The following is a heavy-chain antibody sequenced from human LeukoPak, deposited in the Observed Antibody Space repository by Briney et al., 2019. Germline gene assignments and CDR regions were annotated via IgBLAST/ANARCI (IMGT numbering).Heavy chain of an antibody. V-gene: IGHV3-74*01. CDR2: INSDGSST. Sequence: GGSLRLSCAASGFTFSSYSMNWVRQAPGKGLVWVSRINSDGSSTSYADSVKGRFTISRDNAKNTLYLQMNSLRAEDTAVYYCAGGWRWFHYWGQGTLVTVSS. CDR3: AGGWRWFHY. D-gene: IGHD3-10*01. CDR1: GFTFSSYS. J-gene: IGHJ4*02.